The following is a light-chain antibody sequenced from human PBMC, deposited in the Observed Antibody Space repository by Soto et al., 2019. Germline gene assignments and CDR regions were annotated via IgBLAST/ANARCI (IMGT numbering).Light chain of an antibody. CDR1: QSISDT. V-gene: IGKV3-15*01. J-gene: IGKJ1*01. CDR3: QQYNNWPWT. Sequence: ETVITQSPATLSVSPGGRATLSCRASQSISDTLAWYQQKPGQAPRLLIHGASTRATGFPARFSGSGSGTDFTLTISSLQSEDFAIYYCQQYNNWPWTFGQGTK. CDR2: GAS.